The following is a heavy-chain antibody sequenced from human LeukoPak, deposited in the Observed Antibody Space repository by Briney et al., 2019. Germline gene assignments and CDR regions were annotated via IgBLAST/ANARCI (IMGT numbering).Heavy chain of an antibody. CDR2: ITGSGRGT. J-gene: IGHJ3*02. Sequence: GGSLRLSCTASGLTFSNYATTWVRQAPGKGLEWVSSITGSGRGTYYADSVKGRFSVSRDNSQNTVFLHMNSLRANDTALYYCSKDPNGDYVGAFDMWGPGTMVTVSS. CDR3: SKDPNGDYVGAFDM. D-gene: IGHD4-17*01. CDR1: GLTFSNYA. V-gene: IGHV3-23*01.